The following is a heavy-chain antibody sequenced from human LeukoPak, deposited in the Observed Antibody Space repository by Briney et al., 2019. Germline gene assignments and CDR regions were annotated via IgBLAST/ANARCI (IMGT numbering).Heavy chain of an antibody. D-gene: IGHD5-18*01. J-gene: IGHJ6*02. V-gene: IGHV4-39*02. CDR3: ARESGLWPKYNYGMDV. CDR1: GGSITTSSYY. CDR2: IYYSGST. Sequence: SETLSLTCTVSGGSITTSSYYWGWIRQPPGKGLEWIGIIYYSGSTYYNPSLKGRVTISVDTSKNQFSLKLSSVTAADTAVYYCARESGLWPKYNYGMDVWGQGTTVTVSS.